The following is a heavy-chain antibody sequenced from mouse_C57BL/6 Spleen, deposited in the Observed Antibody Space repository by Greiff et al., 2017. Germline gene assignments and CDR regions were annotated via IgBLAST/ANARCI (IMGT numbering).Heavy chain of an antibody. V-gene: IGHV5-17*01. CDR2: ISSGSSTI. CDR3: ARDWNYAMDY. CDR1: GFTFSDYG. Sequence: EVHLVESGGGLVKPGGSLKLSCAASGFTFSDYGMHWVRQAPEKGLEWVAYISSGSSTIYYADTVKGRVTISRDKAKNTLFLQMTSLRSEDTAVYYCARDWNYAMDYWGQGTSVTVSS. J-gene: IGHJ4*01. D-gene: IGHD4-1*01.